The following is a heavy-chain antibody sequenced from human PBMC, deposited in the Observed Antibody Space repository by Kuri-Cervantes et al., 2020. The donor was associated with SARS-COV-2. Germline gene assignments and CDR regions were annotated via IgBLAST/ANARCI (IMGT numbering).Heavy chain of an antibody. CDR3: AKDMYYDSSGFYDAFDI. J-gene: IGHJ3*02. V-gene: IGHV3-30*02. D-gene: IGHD3-22*01. CDR2: IRYDGSNK. Sequence: GESLKISCAASGSTFRDYYLSWIRPAPGKGLEWVAFIRYDGSNKYYADSVKGRFTISRDNSKNTLYLQMNSLRAEDTAVYYCAKDMYYDSSGFYDAFDIWGQGTMVTVSS. CDR1: GSTFRDYY.